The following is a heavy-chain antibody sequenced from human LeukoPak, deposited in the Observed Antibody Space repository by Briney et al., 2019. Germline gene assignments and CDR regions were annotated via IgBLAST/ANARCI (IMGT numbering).Heavy chain of an antibody. Sequence: PRGSLRLSCAASGFTVSSNYMSWVRQAPGKGLEWVSLIYFGGSTYYADSVRGRFTISRDNSKNTLYLQMNSLRAEDTAVYYCARWTRATIWGQGTLVTVSS. J-gene: IGHJ4*02. V-gene: IGHV3-53*01. CDR2: IYFGGST. D-gene: IGHD5-24*01. CDR3: ARWTRATI. CDR1: GFTVSSNY.